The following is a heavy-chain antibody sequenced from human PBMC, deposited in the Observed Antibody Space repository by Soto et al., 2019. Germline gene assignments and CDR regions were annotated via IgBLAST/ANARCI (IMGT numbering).Heavy chain of an antibody. CDR1: GVTFSSFG. V-gene: IGHV1-69*01. D-gene: IGHD6-6*01. Sequence: HVQLVQSGAEVKRPGSSGKVSCRASGVTFSSFGFSWVRQAPGQGLEWMGGIIPTFGKPNYAQKFRGRLTVVADESTRTAYLELSSLGSEDTAVYYCAREPAARPWYFDYWGQGTLVTVSS. CDR2: IIPTFGKP. J-gene: IGHJ4*02. CDR3: AREPAARPWYFDY.